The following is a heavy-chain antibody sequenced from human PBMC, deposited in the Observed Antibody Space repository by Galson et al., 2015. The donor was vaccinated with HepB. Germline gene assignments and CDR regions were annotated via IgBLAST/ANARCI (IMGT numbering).Heavy chain of an antibody. J-gene: IGHJ4*02. CDR2: TYYRSKWYN. V-gene: IGHV6-1*01. CDR3: ARGFRSAVDY. Sequence: CAISGDSVSSISAAWIWIRQSPSRGLEWLGRTYYRSKWYNDYAVSVQGRITISPDTSKNQFSLQLNSVTPEDTAVYYCARGFRSAVDYWGQGTLVTVSS. CDR1: GDSVSSISAA. D-gene: IGHD3-10*01.